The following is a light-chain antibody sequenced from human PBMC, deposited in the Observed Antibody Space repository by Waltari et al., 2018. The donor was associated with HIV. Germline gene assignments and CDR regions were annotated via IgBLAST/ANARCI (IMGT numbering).Light chain of an antibody. V-gene: IGLV3-25*03. CDR3: QSADSSGTDLI. CDR2: KDS. CDR1: SFPKQY. J-gene: IGLJ2*01. Sequence: SYELTQPPSVSVSPGHTARITCSGDSFPKQYAYWYPQKAGQAPVLVISKDSERPSGIPERFSGSSSGTTVTLTISGVQAEDEADYNCQSADSSGTDLIFGGGTKLTVL.